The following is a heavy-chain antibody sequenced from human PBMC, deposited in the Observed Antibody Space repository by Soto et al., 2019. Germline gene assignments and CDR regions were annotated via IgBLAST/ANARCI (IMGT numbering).Heavy chain of an antibody. D-gene: IGHD4-17*01. CDR2: ISAGGGGT. V-gene: IGHV3-23*01. J-gene: IGHJ4*02. Sequence: AGGSLRLSCAGSGFTLTRSAVSWVRQAPGKGLEWVSGISAGGGGTYYADSVKGRFTISRDVAKNTLYLQMNSLRAEDTAVYYCAKGPPADYGGNFDYWGQGTLVTVSS. CDR1: GFTLTRSA. CDR3: AKGPPADYGGNFDY.